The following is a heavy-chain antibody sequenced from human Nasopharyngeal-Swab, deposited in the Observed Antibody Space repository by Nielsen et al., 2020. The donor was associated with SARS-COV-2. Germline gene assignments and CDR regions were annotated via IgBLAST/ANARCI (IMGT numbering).Heavy chain of an antibody. CDR3: ARDHGGYYYYFDY. V-gene: IGHV3-53*01. Sequence: GESLKISCAASGFTVSSNYMSWVRQAPGKGLEWVSVIYSGGSTYYADSVKGRFTISRDNSKNTLYLQMNSLRAEDTAVYYCARDHGGYYYYFDYWGQGTLVTVSS. D-gene: IGHD3-22*01. J-gene: IGHJ4*02. CDR1: GFTVSSNY. CDR2: IYSGGST.